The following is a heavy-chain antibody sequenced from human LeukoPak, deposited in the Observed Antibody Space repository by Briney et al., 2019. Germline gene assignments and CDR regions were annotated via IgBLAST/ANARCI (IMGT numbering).Heavy chain of an antibody. Sequence: ASVKVSCKASGYTFSSYYMHWVRQAPGQGLEWVGLINPTGDSTNYAQNFRGRVTMTRDTSTSTVYMDLSSLRSEDTAVYYCAREASGGYFDYWRQGTLVTVSS. D-gene: IGHD4-23*01. V-gene: IGHV1-46*01. J-gene: IGHJ4*02. CDR2: INPTGDST. CDR1: GYTFSSYY. CDR3: AREASGGYFDY.